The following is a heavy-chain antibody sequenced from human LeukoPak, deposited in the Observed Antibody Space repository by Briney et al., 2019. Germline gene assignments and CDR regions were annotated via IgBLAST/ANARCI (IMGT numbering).Heavy chain of an antibody. D-gene: IGHD1-26*01. J-gene: IGHJ5*02. CDR1: GGSMRSNY. V-gene: IGHV4-59*01. Sequence: PSETLSLTCTVSGGSMRSNYWSLIRQPPGKGLEWIGNIYYSGSTNYNPSLKSRVTISIDPSKNQFSLKLSSVTAADTAIYYCVKDNGRWFDPWGQGTLVIVSS. CDR2: IYYSGST. CDR3: VKDNGRWFDP.